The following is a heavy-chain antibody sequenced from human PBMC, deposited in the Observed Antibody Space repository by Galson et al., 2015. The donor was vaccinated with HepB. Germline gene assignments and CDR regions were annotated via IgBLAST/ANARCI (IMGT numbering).Heavy chain of an antibody. CDR3: ARDVYIAVAGGDY. Sequence: LRLSCAASGFTFSNYSMNWVRHAPGKGLEWVSYISSSGSPKYYAASVKGRFTIFRDNAKNSLYLQMNSLRDEDTAVYYCARDVYIAVAGGDYWGQGTLVTVSS. J-gene: IGHJ4*02. CDR2: ISSSGSPK. CDR1: GFTFSNYS. D-gene: IGHD6-19*01. V-gene: IGHV3-48*02.